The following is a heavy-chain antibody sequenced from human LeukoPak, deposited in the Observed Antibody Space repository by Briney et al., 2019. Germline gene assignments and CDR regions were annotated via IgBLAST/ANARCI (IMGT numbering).Heavy chain of an antibody. J-gene: IGHJ6*03. D-gene: IGHD7-27*01. Sequence: PSETLSPTCTVSGYSISSGYYWGWIRQPPGKGLEWIGSIYHSGSTYYNPSLKSRVTISVDTSKNQFSLKLSSVTAADTAVYYCARLSTNWGSGYYYYMDVWGKGTTVTISS. CDR3: ARLSTNWGSGYYYYMDV. CDR1: GYSISSGYY. V-gene: IGHV4-38-2*02. CDR2: IYHSGST.